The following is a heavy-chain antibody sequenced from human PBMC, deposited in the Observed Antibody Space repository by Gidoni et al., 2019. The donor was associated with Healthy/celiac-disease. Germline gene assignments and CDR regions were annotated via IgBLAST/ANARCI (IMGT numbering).Heavy chain of an antibody. CDR2: ISGSGGST. CDR1: GFTFSSYA. J-gene: IGHJ4*02. Sequence: EVQLLESGGGLVQPGGSLRLSCAASGFTFSSYAMSWVRQAPGKGLEWVSAISGSGGSTYYADSVKGRFTISRDNSKNTLYLQMNSLRAEDTAVYYCATEPWFGAQGRGPNDYWGQGTLVTVSS. CDR3: ATEPWFGAQGRGPNDY. V-gene: IGHV3-23*01. D-gene: IGHD3-10*01.